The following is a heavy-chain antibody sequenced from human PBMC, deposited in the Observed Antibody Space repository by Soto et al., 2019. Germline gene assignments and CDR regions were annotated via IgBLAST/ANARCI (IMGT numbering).Heavy chain of an antibody. Sequence: QIHLVQSGAEVKKPGASVKVSCKGSGYGFTTYGITWVRQAPGQGLEWMAWISAHNGPTNSAQKLQGRVTVARDTSTSAAYMELRTLRSAVTAVCYCARGGDGHYWGNGARVTVS. CDR3: ARGGDGHY. CDR2: ISAHNGPT. CDR1: GYGFTTYG. V-gene: IGHV1-18*01. J-gene: IGHJ4*01. D-gene: IGHD3-16*01.